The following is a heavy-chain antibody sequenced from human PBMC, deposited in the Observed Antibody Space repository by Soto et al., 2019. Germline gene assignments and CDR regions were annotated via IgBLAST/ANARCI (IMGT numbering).Heavy chain of an antibody. CDR1: GFTFSSYA. J-gene: IGHJ4*02. V-gene: IGHV3-23*01. D-gene: IGHD2-15*01. CDR2: ISGSGGST. CDR3: AKIAKDIVVVLAATRMIDY. Sequence: GGSLRLSCAASGFTFSSYAMSWVRQAPGKGLEWVSAISGSGGSTYYADSVKGRFTISRDNSKNTLYLQMNSLRAEDTAVYYCAKIAKDIVVVLAATRMIDYWGQGTLVTVSS.